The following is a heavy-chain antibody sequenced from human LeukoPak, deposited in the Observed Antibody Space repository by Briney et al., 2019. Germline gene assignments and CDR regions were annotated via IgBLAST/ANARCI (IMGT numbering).Heavy chain of an antibody. J-gene: IGHJ3*01. CDR2: IDVDNGNT. CDR3: ARLGSVDDNDAFDF. V-gene: IGHV1-18*01. Sequence: WASVKVSCKASGYTFSNYGLSWVRQAPGQGLEWMGWIDVDNGNTNYVQNFQGRVTMTTDTSTSTAYMELRSLRPDDTAVYYCARLGSVDDNDAFDFWGQGTMVTVSS. CDR1: GYTFSNYG.